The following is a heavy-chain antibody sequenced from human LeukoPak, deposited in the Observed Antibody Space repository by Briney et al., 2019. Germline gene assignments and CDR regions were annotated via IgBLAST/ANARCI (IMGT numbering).Heavy chain of an antibody. Sequence: ASVKVSCKASGYTFTSYDINWVRQATGQGLEWMGIINPSGGSTSYAQKFQGRVTMTRDTPTSTVYMELSSLRSEDTAVYYCARGGQQLVYIYFDYWGQGTLVTVSS. CDR1: GYTFTSYD. D-gene: IGHD6-13*01. V-gene: IGHV1-46*01. J-gene: IGHJ4*02. CDR3: ARGGQQLVYIYFDY. CDR2: INPSGGST.